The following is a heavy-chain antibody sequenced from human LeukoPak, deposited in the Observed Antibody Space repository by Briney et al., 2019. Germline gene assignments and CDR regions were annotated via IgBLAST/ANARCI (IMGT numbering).Heavy chain of an antibody. Sequence: SGTLSLTCAVYGGSFSSYYWSWIRQPAGKGLEWIGRIYTSGSTNYNASLKSRVSMSVDTSKNQFSLKLSSVIAADTAVFYCARENSGSYREFDYWGQGTLVTVSS. J-gene: IGHJ4*02. CDR2: IYTSGST. V-gene: IGHV4-4*07. D-gene: IGHD1-26*01. CDR3: ARENSGSYREFDY. CDR1: GGSFSSYY.